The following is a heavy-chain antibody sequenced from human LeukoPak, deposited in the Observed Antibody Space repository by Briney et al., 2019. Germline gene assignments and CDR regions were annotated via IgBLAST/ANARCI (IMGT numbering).Heavy chain of an antibody. V-gene: IGHV4-4*02. Sequence: SGTLSLTCGFSGGSISSNNWWSWVRQPPGQGLEWIGEIYHSGSANYNPSLKSRVTISVDKSKNQLSLKLISVTAADTAVYYCARDVGTALVTGDYWGQGTLVTVSS. CDR3: ARDVGTALVTGDY. CDR1: GGSISSNNW. CDR2: IYHSGSA. J-gene: IGHJ4*02. D-gene: IGHD5-18*01.